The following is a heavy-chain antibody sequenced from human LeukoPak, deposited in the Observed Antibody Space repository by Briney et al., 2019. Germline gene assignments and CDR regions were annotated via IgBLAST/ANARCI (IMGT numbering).Heavy chain of an antibody. Sequence: GGSLRLSCVVSGFTVTNNYMSWVRQAPGKGLEWVSVFDGANNTYYADSVKGRFTISRDNSKNTLYLQMNSLRAEDTAVYYCARTYFYYYGMDVWGQGTAVTVSS. D-gene: IGHD2/OR15-2a*01. V-gene: IGHV3-66*01. CDR3: ARTYFYYYGMDV. CDR1: GFTVTNNY. CDR2: FDGANNT. J-gene: IGHJ6*02.